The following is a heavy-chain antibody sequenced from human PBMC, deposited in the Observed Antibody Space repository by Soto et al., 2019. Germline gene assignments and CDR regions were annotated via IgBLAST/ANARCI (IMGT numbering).Heavy chain of an antibody. CDR2: IYNRGST. J-gene: IGHJ6*02. CDR1: GDSIAGYD. D-gene: IGHD1-26*01. V-gene: IGHV4-59*01. Sequence: PSETLSLTCSVSGDSIAGYDWSRTRQSPGKGLEWIGDIYNRGSTNYNPSLKRRVTISADTSKNQLSLRLTSVTAADTAVYYCVKLGPGYYYGMDVWGQGTTVPPSS. CDR3: VKLGPGYYYGMDV.